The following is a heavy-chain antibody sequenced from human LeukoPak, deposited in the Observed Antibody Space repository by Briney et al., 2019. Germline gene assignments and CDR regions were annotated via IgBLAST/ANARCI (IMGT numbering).Heavy chain of an antibody. D-gene: IGHD6-13*01. J-gene: IGHJ4*02. V-gene: IGHV3-21*01. CDR3: ARDIATAGHSAIYY. CDR1: GFTFSTYT. CDR2: ISSSGYYI. Sequence: PGGSLRLSCAASGFTFSTYTMNCVRQAPGKGLEWVSSISSSGYYIYYADSIKGRFTISRDNAKNSLYLQMNSLRAEDTAIYYSARDIATAGHSAIYYWGQGTLVTVSS.